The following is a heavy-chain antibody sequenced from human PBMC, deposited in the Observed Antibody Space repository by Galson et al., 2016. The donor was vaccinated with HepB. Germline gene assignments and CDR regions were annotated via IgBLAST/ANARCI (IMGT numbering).Heavy chain of an antibody. V-gene: IGHV1-46*01. Sequence: SVKVSCKASGFLFTNYYMHWVRQAPGQGLEWMGIINPNGGSTSYGQKFQGRVTMTRDTSTSTVYMELSSLRSEDTAVYYCARGLAGNYGRIDFDYWGQGTLVTVSS. D-gene: IGHD4-11*01. J-gene: IGHJ4*02. CDR1: GFLFTNYY. CDR2: INPNGGST. CDR3: ARGLAGNYGRIDFDY.